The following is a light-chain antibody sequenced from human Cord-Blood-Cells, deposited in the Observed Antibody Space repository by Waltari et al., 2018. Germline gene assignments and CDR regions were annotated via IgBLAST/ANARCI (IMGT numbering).Light chain of an antibody. CDR2: EVR. CDR3: SSYTSSSTVV. CDR1: SRDGAGCKP. J-gene: IGLJ2*01. Sequence: AQRQPASASGSSGPSISLSSTGTSRDGAGCKPVSWYQRHPGKAPKHMIYEVRNRPSGVSNRFSGSKSGNTASLTISGLQAEDEADYYCSSYTSSSTVVIGGGTKLTVL. V-gene: IGLV2-14*01.